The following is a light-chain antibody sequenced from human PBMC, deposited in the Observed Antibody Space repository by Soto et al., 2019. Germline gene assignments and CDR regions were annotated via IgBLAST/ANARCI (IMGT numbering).Light chain of an antibody. CDR1: QSVSTSY. Sequence: EIVLTQSPGTLSLSPGERATLSCRASQSVSTSYLAWYQQKPGQAPRLLIYGAFTRATGIPDRFSGSGSGSDFTLTISRLEPEDFALYYCQQYGGSPFTFGPGTKVDIK. CDR3: QQYGGSPFT. J-gene: IGKJ3*01. CDR2: GAF. V-gene: IGKV3-20*01.